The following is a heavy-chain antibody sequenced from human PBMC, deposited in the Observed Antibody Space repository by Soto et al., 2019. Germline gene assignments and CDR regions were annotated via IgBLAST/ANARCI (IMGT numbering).Heavy chain of an antibody. CDR2: IYYSGST. CDR1: GGSISSYY. Sequence: SETLSLTCTVSGGSISSYYWSWIRQPPGKGLEWIGYIYYSGSTYYNPSLKSRVTISVDTSKNHFSLKLSSVTAADTAVYYFARRGMGATTRPWYYFDYWGQGTLVTVSS. J-gene: IGHJ4*02. D-gene: IGHD1-26*01. CDR3: ARRGMGATTRPWYYFDY. V-gene: IGHV4-59*08.